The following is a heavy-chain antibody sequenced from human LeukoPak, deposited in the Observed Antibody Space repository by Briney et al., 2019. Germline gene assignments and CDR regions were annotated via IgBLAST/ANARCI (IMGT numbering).Heavy chain of an antibody. V-gene: IGHV5-51*01. CDR3: ARHDTDVGAIDY. CDR2: IYPGDSDT. CDR1: GYTFTNYW. Sequence: GESLKISCKASGYTFTNYWIGWVRQMPGKGLEWMGIIYPGDSDTRYSPSFRGQVIISADKSIRTAYLQWTSLKASDTAMYYCARHDTDVGAIDYWGQGTLVTVSS. D-gene: IGHD1-26*01. J-gene: IGHJ4*02.